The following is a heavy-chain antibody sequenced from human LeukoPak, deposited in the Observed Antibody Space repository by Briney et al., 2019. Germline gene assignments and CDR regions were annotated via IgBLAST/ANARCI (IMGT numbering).Heavy chain of an antibody. D-gene: IGHD3-3*01. Sequence: GQSLKISCRGSGYTFSIYWIGLGRPLPGKSLEVSGIIYPDDSDIRYIPSFQGQVTFAADKAIRTAHLHWSGLKASDTAMYYCARFEVNHEDGSDFYYFAFWGQGTLVTVSS. CDR3: ARFEVNHEDGSDFYYFAF. CDR1: GYTFSIYW. V-gene: IGHV5-51*01. J-gene: IGHJ4*02. CDR2: IYPDDSDI.